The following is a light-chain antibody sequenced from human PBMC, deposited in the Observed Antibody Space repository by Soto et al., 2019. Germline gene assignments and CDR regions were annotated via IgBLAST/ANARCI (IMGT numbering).Light chain of an antibody. V-gene: IGKV4-1*01. J-gene: IGKJ1*01. CDR2: WAS. Sequence: DTVMSQSPASLAVSLGGRATINCKSSQRLLYRSNNKNYLAWYQHKAGQPPKLVIYWASTRDSGVPDRFSGSGSGTDFTLTSNNVQAEDVAVYYCQQYYNPPWTFGQGTKVEI. CDR1: QRLLYRSNNKNY. CDR3: QQYYNPPWT.